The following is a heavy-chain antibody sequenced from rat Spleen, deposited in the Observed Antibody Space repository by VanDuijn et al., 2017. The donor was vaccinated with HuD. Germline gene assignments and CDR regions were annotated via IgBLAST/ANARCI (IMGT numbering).Heavy chain of an antibody. Sequence: EVQLVESDGGLVQPGRSLKLSCAASGFTFSDYYMAWVRQAPTKGLEWVATISSEGRSSYYRDSVKGRFTISRDSAKSTLYLQMDSLRSEDTATYYCAKDMSRTIAARSYSYFDFWGPGTVVTVSS. V-gene: IGHV5-29*01. J-gene: IGHJ1*01. D-gene: IGHD1-2*01. CDR2: ISSEGRSS. CDR1: GFTFSDYY. CDR3: AKDMSRTIAARSYSYFDF.